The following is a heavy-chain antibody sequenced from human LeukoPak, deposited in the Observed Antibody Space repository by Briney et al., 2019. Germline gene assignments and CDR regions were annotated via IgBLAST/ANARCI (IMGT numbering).Heavy chain of an antibody. V-gene: IGHV4-4*07. J-gene: IGHJ4*02. CDR2: IYTSGCT. D-gene: IGHD1-26*01. Sequence: PSETLSLTCTVSGGSISSYYWSWIRQPAGKGLEWIGRIYTSGCTNYNPSLKSRVTMSVDTSKNQFSLKLSSVTAADTAVYYCARSRYSGSYADFDYWGQGTLVTVSS. CDR3: ARSRYSGSYADFDY. CDR1: GGSISSYY.